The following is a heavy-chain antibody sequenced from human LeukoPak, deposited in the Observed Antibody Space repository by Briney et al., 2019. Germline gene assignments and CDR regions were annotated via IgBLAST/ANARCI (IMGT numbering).Heavy chain of an antibody. J-gene: IGHJ6*04. Sequence: SQTLSPTCTVSGGSISSGSYYWSWIRQPAGKGLEWIGRIYTSGSTNYNPSLKSRVTISVDTSKNQFSLKLSSVTATDTAVYYCARAGYYCSGGSCYSGVDVWGKGTTVTISS. CDR2: IYTSGST. D-gene: IGHD2-15*01. V-gene: IGHV4-61*02. CDR3: ARAGYYCSGGSCYSGVDV. CDR1: GGSISSGSYY.